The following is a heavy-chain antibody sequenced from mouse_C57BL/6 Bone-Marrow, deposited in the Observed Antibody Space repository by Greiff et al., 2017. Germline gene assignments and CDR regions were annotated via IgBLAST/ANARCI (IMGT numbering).Heavy chain of an antibody. CDR3: ARGTTVARYFDV. CDR1: GYTFTSYW. V-gene: IGHV1-52*01. Sequence: QVQLKQPGAELVRPGSSVKLSCKASGYTFTSYWMHWVKQRPIQGLEWIGNIDPSDSETHYNQKFKDKATLTVDKSSSAAYMQLSSLTSEDSAVYYCARGTTVARYFDVWGTGTTVTVSS. J-gene: IGHJ1*03. CDR2: IDPSDSET. D-gene: IGHD1-1*01.